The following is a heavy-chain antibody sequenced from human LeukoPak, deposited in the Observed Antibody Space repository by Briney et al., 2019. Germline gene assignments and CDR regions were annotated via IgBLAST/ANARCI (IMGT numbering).Heavy chain of an antibody. J-gene: IGHJ4*02. V-gene: IGHV1-2*06. CDR3: ARDRGQSSYDSSGYYYPY. D-gene: IGHD3-22*01. Sequence: ASVKVSCKASGYTFTGYYMHWVRQAPGQGLEWMGRINPNSGGTNFAQKFQGRVIMTRDTSISTAYMELSRLRSDDTAVYYCARDRGQSSYDSSGYYYPYWGQGTLVTVSS. CDR1: GYTFTGYY. CDR2: INPNSGGT.